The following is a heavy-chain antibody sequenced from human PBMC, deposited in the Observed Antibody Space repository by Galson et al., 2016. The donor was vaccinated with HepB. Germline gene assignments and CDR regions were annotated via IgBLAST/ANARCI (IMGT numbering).Heavy chain of an antibody. V-gene: IGHV4-59*01. CDR2: IYSGGTT. D-gene: IGHD3-16*01. J-gene: IGHJ5*02. CDR3: VKEGGSNWFDP. CDR1: GDFMINNY. Sequence: ETLSLTCTVSGDFMINNYWAWIRQPPGKGLEWIGYIYSGGTTGYNPSLDSRVTISIDTSKNQFSLKLNSMTAADAAVYYCVKEGGSNWFDPWGQGTLVTVSS.